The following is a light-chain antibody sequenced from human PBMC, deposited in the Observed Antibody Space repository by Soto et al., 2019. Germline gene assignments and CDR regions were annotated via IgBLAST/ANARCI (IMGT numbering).Light chain of an antibody. CDR2: GAS. V-gene: IGKV3-20*01. Sequence: EIVLTQSPGTLSLSPGERATLSCRASQSIKSISLAWYQQSPGQAPRLLIYGASSRATGIPDKFSGSGSGTDFTLTLSSLQLEDFATYYCQPFILFGGGTKVDIK. J-gene: IGKJ4*01. CDR1: QSIKSIS. CDR3: QPFIL.